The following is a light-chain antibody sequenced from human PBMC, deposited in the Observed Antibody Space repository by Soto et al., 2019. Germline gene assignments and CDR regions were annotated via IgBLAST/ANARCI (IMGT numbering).Light chain of an antibody. J-gene: IGKJ1*01. V-gene: IGKV1-5*01. CDR1: QSISSW. Sequence: GDRVTITCRASQSISSWLAGYQQKPGKAPKLLIYDASSLESGVPSRFSGSGSETDFTLTISSLQPEDFATYYCLQHHSYPQTFGQGTKVDIK. CDR3: LQHHSYPQT. CDR2: DAS.